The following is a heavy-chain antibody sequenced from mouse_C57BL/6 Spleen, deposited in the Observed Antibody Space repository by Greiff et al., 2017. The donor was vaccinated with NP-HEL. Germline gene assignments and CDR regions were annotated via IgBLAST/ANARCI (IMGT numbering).Heavy chain of an antibody. CDR2: IYPGDGDT. CDR3: ARWRGTGYEGFDY. Sequence: QVQLQQSGPELVKPGASVKISCKASGYAFSSSWMNWVKQRPGKGLEWIGRIYPGDGDTNYNGKFKGKATLTADKSSSTAYMQLSSLTSEDSAVYFCARWRGTGYEGFDYWGQGTTLTVSS. J-gene: IGHJ2*01. CDR1: GYAFSSSW. V-gene: IGHV1-82*01. D-gene: IGHD3-1*01.